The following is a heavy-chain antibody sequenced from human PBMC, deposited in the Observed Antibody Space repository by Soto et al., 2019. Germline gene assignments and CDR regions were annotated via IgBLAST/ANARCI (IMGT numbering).Heavy chain of an antibody. J-gene: IGHJ6*02. D-gene: IGHD4-17*01. Sequence: GGSLRLSCAASGFTFSDYYMSWIRQAPGKGLEWVSYISSSGSTIYYADSVKGRFTISRDNAKNSLYLQMNSLRAEDAAVYYCARDEGDGDYGPPYDYYYYGMDVWGQGTTVTVSS. CDR2: ISSSGSTI. V-gene: IGHV3-11*01. CDR3: ARDEGDGDYGPPYDYYYYGMDV. CDR1: GFTFSDYY.